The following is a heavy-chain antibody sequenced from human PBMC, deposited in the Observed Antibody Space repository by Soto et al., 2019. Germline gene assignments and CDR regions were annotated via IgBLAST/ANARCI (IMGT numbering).Heavy chain of an antibody. CDR1: GGSFSGYY. CDR3: ARFKSYYYYGMDV. J-gene: IGHJ6*02. V-gene: IGHV4-34*01. CDR2: INHSGST. Sequence: SETLSLTCAVYGGSFSGYYWSWIRQPPGKGLEWIGEINHSGSTNYNPSLKSRVTISVDTSKNQFSLKLSSVTAADTAVYYCARFKSYYYYGMDVWGQGTTVTVSS.